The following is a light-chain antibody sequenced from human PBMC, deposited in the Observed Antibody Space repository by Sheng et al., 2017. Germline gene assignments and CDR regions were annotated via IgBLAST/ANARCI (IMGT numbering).Light chain of an antibody. V-gene: IGKV1-NL1*01. CDR3: QQYYSTLFT. CDR2: DAS. J-gene: IGKJ3*01. Sequence: DIQMTQYPSSLSASVGDRVTITCRARQVIRNSLAWYQQRPGTAPKLLLYDASRLESGVPSRFSGRGSGTDYTLTISNLQPEDFATYYCQQYYSTLFTFGP. CDR1: QVIRNS.